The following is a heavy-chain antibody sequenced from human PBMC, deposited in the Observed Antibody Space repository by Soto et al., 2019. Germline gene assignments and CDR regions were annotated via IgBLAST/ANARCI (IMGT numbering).Heavy chain of an antibody. D-gene: IGHD2-21*02. Sequence: QVQLVESGGGVVQRGRSLRLSCAASGFTFSSYAMHWVRQAPGKGLEGVAVISYDGSNKDYADSVKGRFTISRDNSKNTLYLQMNSLRAEDTAVYYCARVGIGDCYSYWGQGTLVTVSS. J-gene: IGHJ4*02. CDR2: ISYDGSNK. V-gene: IGHV3-30-3*01. CDR3: ARVGIGDCYSY. CDR1: GFTFSSYA.